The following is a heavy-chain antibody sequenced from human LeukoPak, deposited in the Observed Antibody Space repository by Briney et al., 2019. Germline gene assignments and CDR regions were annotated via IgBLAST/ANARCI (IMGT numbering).Heavy chain of an antibody. Sequence: TGGSLRLSCAASGFTVSGYYLSWVRQAPGKGLEWVSVIYSGGSTYYADSVKGRFTISRDNSKNTLYLQMNSLRAEDTAVYYCARGMYSSGWYPFDYWGQGTLVTVSS. CDR2: IYSGGST. J-gene: IGHJ4*02. D-gene: IGHD6-19*01. CDR3: ARGMYSSGWYPFDY. V-gene: IGHV3-53*01. CDR1: GFTVSGYY.